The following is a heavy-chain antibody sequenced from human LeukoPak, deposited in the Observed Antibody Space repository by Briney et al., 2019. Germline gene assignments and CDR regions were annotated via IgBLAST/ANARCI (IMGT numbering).Heavy chain of an antibody. CDR1: GFTFSNYA. J-gene: IGHJ4*02. V-gene: IGHV3-23*01. Sequence: PGASLRLSCAASGFTFSNYAMSWVRQAPGKGLEWVSAITGGGSGIYYADSMKSRFTIFRDNSKNTLYLQINGLRAEDTAVYYCAKWGDYDVLTGYYVSDYWGQGTLVTVSS. CDR3: AKWGDYDVLTGYYVSDY. CDR2: ITGGGSGI. D-gene: IGHD3-9*01.